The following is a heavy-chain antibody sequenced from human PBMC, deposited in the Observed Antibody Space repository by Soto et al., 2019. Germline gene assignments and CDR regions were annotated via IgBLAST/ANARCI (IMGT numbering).Heavy chain of an antibody. D-gene: IGHD3-10*01. CDR1: GFTFSSYG. CDR3: ASTSSERPGAWYFDL. Sequence: QVQLVESGGGVVQPGRSLRLSCAASGFTFSSYGMHWVRQAPGKGLEWVAVIWYDGSNKYYADSVKGRFTISRDNSKNTLYLQMNSLRAEDTAVYYCASTSSERPGAWYFDLWGRGTLVTVSS. J-gene: IGHJ2*01. CDR2: IWYDGSNK. V-gene: IGHV3-33*01.